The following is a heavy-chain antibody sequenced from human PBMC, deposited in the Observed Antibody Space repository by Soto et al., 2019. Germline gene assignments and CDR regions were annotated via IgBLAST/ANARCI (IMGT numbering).Heavy chain of an antibody. D-gene: IGHD2-8*02. Sequence: WASVKVSCKASGYTFARFAVHWVRQAPGQSLEWMGWINADNGQTKYSQNFQGRITMTRDKSANTVYLEVHSLRSQDTAFYYCARGACWTRPGGVSWFDTWDQGTLVTVSS. CDR2: INADNGQT. CDR1: GYTFARFA. V-gene: IGHV1-3*01. CDR3: ARGACWTRPGGVSWFDT. J-gene: IGHJ5*02.